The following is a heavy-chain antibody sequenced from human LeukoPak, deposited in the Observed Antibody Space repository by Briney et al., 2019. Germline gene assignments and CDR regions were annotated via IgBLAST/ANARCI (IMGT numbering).Heavy chain of an antibody. V-gene: IGHV4-39*01. D-gene: IGHD3-22*01. Sequence: SETLSLTCTVSGGSISSSSYSWGWIRQPPGKGLEWIGSIYYSGSTYYNPSLKSRVTISVDTSKNQFSLKLSSVTAADTAVYYCARSSANYYDSSGYYYVPPYYFDYWGQGTLVTVSS. CDR3: ARSSANYYDSSGYYYVPPYYFDY. CDR1: GGSISSSSYS. CDR2: IYYSGST. J-gene: IGHJ4*02.